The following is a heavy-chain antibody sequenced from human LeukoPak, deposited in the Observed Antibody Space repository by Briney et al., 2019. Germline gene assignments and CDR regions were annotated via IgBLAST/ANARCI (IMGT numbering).Heavy chain of an antibody. CDR1: GGSISSGSYY. CDR2: IYTSGST. Sequence: PSETLSLTCTVSGGSISSGSYYWSWIRQPAGKGLEWIGRIYTSGSTNYNPSLKSRVTISVDTSKNQFSLKLSSVTAADTAVYYCARDRMGQQLVHYYYYMDVWGKGTTVTVS. V-gene: IGHV4-61*02. J-gene: IGHJ6*03. D-gene: IGHD6-13*01. CDR3: ARDRMGQQLVHYYYYMDV.